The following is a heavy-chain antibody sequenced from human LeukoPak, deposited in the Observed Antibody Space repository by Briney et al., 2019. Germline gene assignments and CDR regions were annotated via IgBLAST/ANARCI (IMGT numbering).Heavy chain of an antibody. V-gene: IGHV4-4*02. J-gene: IGHJ4*02. Sequence: SGTLSLTCAVSGGFISSGNWWGWFRQPPGKGLEWIGEIHHSVGINYNQSLKSRIAISMDKSKDHFSLDVTSMTAADTAMYYCARKGPVTIAYYWGRGTLVTVSS. CDR1: GGFISSGNW. CDR3: ARKGPVTIAYY. CDR2: IHHSVGI. D-gene: IGHD4-11*01.